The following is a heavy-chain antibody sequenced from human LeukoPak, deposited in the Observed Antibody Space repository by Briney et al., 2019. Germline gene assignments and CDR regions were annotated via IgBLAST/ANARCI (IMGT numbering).Heavy chain of an antibody. CDR2: ISYDGSNK. V-gene: IGHV3-30*03. CDR1: GFTFSSYG. J-gene: IGHJ2*01. Sequence: PGGSLRLSCAASGFTFSSYGMHWVRQAPGKGLEWVAVISYDGSNKYYADSVKGRFTISRDNSKNTLYLQMNSLRAEDTAVYYCARDRSGFDLWGRGTLVTVSS. D-gene: IGHD1-26*01. CDR3: ARDRSGFDL.